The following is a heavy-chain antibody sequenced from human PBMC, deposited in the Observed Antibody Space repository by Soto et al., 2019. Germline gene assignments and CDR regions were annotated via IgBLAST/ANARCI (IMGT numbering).Heavy chain of an antibody. V-gene: IGHV2-5*02. J-gene: IGHJ6*02. D-gene: IGHD2-21*02. CDR1: ACSLITGGVV. CDR2: VYWDDDK. Sequence: QITLKESCPTLVKPTQTLTLTCTCSACSLITGGVVVGWIRQPPGKALVWLARVYWDDDKLYSTSRRSRLTITKDTSKNQVVLTMTNMDPVDTATYYCIQGRCGGDFLQSYASYYYYGMDVWGQGTPVTVS. CDR3: IQGRCGGDFLQSYASYYYYGMDV.